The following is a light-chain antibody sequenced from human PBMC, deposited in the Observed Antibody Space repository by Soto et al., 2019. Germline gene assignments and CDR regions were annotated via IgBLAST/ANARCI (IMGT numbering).Light chain of an antibody. CDR1: SSDVGDYNY. V-gene: IGLV2-14*01. CDR2: EVS. Sequence: QSALTQPASVSGSPGQSITISCTGTSSDVGDYNYVSWYQHHPGKAPKLMIYEVSNRPSGVSNRFSGSKSGNTASLTISGLQAEDEADYYCNSYTTTSTLVFGTGTKLTVL. CDR3: NSYTTTSTLV. J-gene: IGLJ1*01.